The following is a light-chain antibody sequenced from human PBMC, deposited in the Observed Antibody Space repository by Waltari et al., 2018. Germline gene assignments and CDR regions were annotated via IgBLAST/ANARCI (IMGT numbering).Light chain of an antibody. CDR2: EDN. V-gene: IGLV2-23*01. J-gene: IGLJ3*02. Sequence: QSALTQPASVSGSPGQSITISCTGSRSDVGRYDLVSWYQQHPEKAPQVIIFEDNKRPSGVSDRFSGSKSGNTASLTISGLRAEDEADHYCCSYADSWTWVFGGGTKLTVL. CDR1: RSDVGRYDL. CDR3: CSYADSWTWV.